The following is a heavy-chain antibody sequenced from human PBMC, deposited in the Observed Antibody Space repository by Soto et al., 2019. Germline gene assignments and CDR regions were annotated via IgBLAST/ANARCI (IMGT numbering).Heavy chain of an antibody. CDR3: ARVGGVAARTFDY. J-gene: IGHJ4*02. Sequence: SETLSLTCTVSGGSINDFYWSWIRQPPGKGLEWIGYIYYSGSTDYNPSLKGRVTISVDTSKNQFSLKLRAVTAADTAVYYCARVGGVAARTFDYWGQGTLVTVSS. CDR1: GGSINDFY. CDR2: IYYSGST. V-gene: IGHV4-59*01. D-gene: IGHD6-6*01.